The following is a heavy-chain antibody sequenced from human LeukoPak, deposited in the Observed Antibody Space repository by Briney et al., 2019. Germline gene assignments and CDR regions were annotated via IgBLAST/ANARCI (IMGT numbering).Heavy chain of an antibody. V-gene: IGHV4-61*02. CDR3: AREAFTWISIPSV. CDR2: IYTSGST. J-gene: IGHJ4*02. D-gene: IGHD5-12*01. CDR1: GGSISSGSYY. Sequence: SETLSLTCTVSGGSISSGSYYWSWIRQPAGKGLEWIGRIYTSGSTNYNPSLKSRVTISVDTSKNQFSLKLSSVTAADTAVYYCAREAFTWISIPSVWGQGTLVTVSS.